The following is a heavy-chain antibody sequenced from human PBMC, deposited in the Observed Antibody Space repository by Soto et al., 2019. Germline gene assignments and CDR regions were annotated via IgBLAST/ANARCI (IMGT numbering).Heavy chain of an antibody. CDR1: GYTFTGYY. J-gene: IGHJ6*02. Sequence: ASVKVSCKASGYTFTGYYMHWVRQAPGQGLEWMGWINPNSGGTNYAQKFQGRVTMTRDTSISTAYMGLSRLRSDDTAVYYCAREGVYCSGGSCYFIPHYYYYYGMDVWGQGTTVTVSS. V-gene: IGHV1-2*02. D-gene: IGHD2-15*01. CDR2: INPNSGGT. CDR3: AREGVYCSGGSCYFIPHYYYYYGMDV.